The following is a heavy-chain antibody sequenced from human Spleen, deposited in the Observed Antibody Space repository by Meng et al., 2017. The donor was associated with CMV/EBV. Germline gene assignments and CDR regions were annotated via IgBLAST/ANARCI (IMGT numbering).Heavy chain of an antibody. D-gene: IGHD5-12*01. CDR1: GFSFSTYG. CDR3: AKDRGGYSNSLRFDY. J-gene: IGHJ4*02. V-gene: IGHV3-30*02. CDR2: IRYDGNNE. Sequence: SGFSFSTYGMHWVRQAPGKGLEWVAFIRYDGNNEYYAHSVKGRFTVSRDNFKNTLYLQMNSLRPEDTAVFFCAKDRGGYSNSLRFDYWGQGTLVTVSS.